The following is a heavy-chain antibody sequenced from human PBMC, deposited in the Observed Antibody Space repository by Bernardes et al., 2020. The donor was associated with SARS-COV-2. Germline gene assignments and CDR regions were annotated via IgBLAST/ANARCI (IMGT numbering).Heavy chain of an antibody. CDR3: ARRLPVRGVEYNWFDP. D-gene: IGHD3-10*01. J-gene: IGHJ5*02. CDR2: INTNTGNP. V-gene: IGHV7-4-1*02. Sequence: ASVQVSCKASGYTFRSYGMNGVRPAPGQGLEWMGWINTNTGNPMYAQGFTGRFVFSLDTSVSTAYLQISSLKVEDTAVYYCARRLPVRGVEYNWFDPWGQGTLVTVSS. CDR1: GYTFRSYG.